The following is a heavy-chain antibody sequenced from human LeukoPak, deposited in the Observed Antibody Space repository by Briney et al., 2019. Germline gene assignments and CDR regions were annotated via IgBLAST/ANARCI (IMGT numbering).Heavy chain of an antibody. J-gene: IGHJ5*02. CDR3: ACNYNWFDP. CDR2: INHSGST. CDR1: GGSFSGYY. D-gene: IGHD4-11*01. V-gene: IGHV4-34*01. Sequence: SETQSLTCAVYGGSFSGYYWSWIRQPPGKGLEWIGEINHSGSTNYNPSLKSRVTISVDTSKNQFSLKLSSVTAADTAVYYCACNYNWFDPWGQGTLVTVSS.